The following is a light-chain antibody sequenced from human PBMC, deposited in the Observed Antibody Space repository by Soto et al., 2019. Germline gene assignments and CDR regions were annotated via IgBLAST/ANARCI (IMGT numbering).Light chain of an antibody. CDR3: SSYAGSSTLLYV. J-gene: IGLJ1*01. Sequence: QSVLTQPASVSGSPGQSITISCTGTSSDVGSYNLVSWYQQHPGKAPKLMIYEGSKRPSGVSNRFSGSKPGNTASLTISGLQAEDEADYHCSSYAGSSTLLYVFGTGTKVTVL. CDR2: EGS. CDR1: SSDVGSYNL. V-gene: IGLV2-23*01.